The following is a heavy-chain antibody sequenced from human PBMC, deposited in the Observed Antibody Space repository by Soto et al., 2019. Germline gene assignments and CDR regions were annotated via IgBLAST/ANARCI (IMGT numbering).Heavy chain of an antibody. CDR2: IIPIFGTA. J-gene: IGHJ3*02. Sequence: GASVKVSCKASGGTFSSYAISWVRQAPGQGLEWMGGIIPIFGTANYAQKFQGRVTITADESTSTAYMELSSLRSEDTAVYYCARGYDFWSGWPNDAFDIWGQGTMVTVSS. D-gene: IGHD3-3*01. V-gene: IGHV1-69*13. CDR1: GGTFSSYA. CDR3: ARGYDFWSGWPNDAFDI.